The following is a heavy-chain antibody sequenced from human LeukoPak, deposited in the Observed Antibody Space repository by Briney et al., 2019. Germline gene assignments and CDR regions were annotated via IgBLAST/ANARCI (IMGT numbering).Heavy chain of an antibody. V-gene: IGHV1-69*04. Sequence: ASVTVSCKASGGTFSSYAISWVRQAPGQGLEWMGRIIPILGIANYAQKFQGRVTITADKSTSTAYMELSSLRSEDTAVYYCARGGHDYGDYVHWGQGTLVTVSS. CDR2: IIPILGIA. CDR3: ARGGHDYGDYVH. CDR1: GGTFSSYA. J-gene: IGHJ4*02. D-gene: IGHD4-17*01.